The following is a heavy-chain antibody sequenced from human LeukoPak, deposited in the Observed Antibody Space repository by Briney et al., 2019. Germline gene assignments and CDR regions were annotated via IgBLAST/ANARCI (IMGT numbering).Heavy chain of an antibody. CDR3: ARGAVAGIHFVNWFDP. V-gene: IGHV3-74*01. J-gene: IGHJ5*02. D-gene: IGHD6-19*01. CDR1: GFTFSSYW. Sequence: GGSLRLSCAASGFTFSSYWMHWVRQAPGEGLVWVSRINSDGSSTSYADSVKGRFTISRDNAKITLYLQMNSLRAEDTAVYYCARGAVAGIHFVNWFDPWGQGTLVTVSS. CDR2: INSDGSST.